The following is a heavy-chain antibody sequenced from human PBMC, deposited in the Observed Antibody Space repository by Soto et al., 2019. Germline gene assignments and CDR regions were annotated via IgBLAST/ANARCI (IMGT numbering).Heavy chain of an antibody. D-gene: IGHD1-1*01. J-gene: IGHJ4*02. CDR2: ISSCGNIP. Sequence: GGSLRLSCAASGFTLSIYAMSWVRQAPGKGLEWVSDISSCGNIPYYADSVKGRFTISRNNAKNTLSLQMNSLRDEDTAVYYCARGGAYSDYNLVDYFEHWGRGTLVTVSS. V-gene: IGHV3-23*01. CDR1: GFTLSIYA. CDR3: ARGGAYSDYNLVDYFEH.